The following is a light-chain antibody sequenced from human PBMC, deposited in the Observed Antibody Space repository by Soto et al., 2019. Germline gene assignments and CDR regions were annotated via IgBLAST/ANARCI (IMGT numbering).Light chain of an antibody. CDR3: HPSELLRT. CDR1: RNINNY. Sequence: IQMTQSPSSLSASVGDRVTITFQASRNINNYLNWYQQKPGRAPKLLIYDASNLEAGVPSRFRGSGSGTDFTFSISRMQPEAIATYYSHPSELLRTFPQGTRLDIK. CDR2: DAS. V-gene: IGKV1-33*01. J-gene: IGKJ5*01.